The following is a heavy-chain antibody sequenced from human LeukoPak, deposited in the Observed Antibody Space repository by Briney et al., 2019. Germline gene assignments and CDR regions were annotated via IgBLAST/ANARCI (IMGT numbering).Heavy chain of an antibody. D-gene: IGHD3-3*01. CDR3: ARKSYDFWSGYYVPHYYYYMDV. V-gene: IGHV4-61*02. CDR1: GASISGSGYY. J-gene: IGHJ6*03. Sequence: SETLSLTCAISGASISGSGYYWSWIRQPAGKGLEWIGRIYTSGSTNYNPSLKSRVTISVDTSKNQFSLKLSSVTAADTAVYYCARKSYDFWSGYYVPHYYYYMDVWGKGTTVTVSS. CDR2: IYTSGST.